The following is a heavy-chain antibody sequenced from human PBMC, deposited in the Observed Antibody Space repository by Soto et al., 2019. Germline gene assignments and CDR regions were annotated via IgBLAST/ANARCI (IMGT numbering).Heavy chain of an antibody. J-gene: IGHJ4*02. CDR2: MNSKSVNT. V-gene: IGHV1-8*02. CDR3: ARVRGAEAYRAYYAY. Sequence: QVQLEQSGAEVKKPGASVKVSCKPSGYTFIDYAVNWVRQATGQGLEWMGWMNSKSVNTGYAQKFPGRVTMTRDNSISTAYRELSSLRSEDTAVYYCARVRGAEAYRAYYAYWGQGTLVPVSS. CDR1: GYTFIDYA. D-gene: IGHD6-19*01.